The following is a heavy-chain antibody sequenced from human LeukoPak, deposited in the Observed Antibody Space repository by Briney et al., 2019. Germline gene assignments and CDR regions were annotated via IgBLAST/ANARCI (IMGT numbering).Heavy chain of an antibody. CDR3: ARDNPPDY. J-gene: IGHJ4*02. CDR1: GFTFSSSW. V-gene: IGHV3-7*03. CDR2: IKQDGSEK. Sequence: GSLRLPCVASGFTFSSSWMSWVRQAPGKGLEWVANIKQDGSEKSYVESVRGRFTISRDNAKNSLYLQLNSLRAEDTALYYCARDNPPDYRGQGTLVTVSS.